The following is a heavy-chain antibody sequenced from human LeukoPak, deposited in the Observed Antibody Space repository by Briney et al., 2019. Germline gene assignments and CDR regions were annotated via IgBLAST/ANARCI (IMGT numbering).Heavy chain of an antibody. CDR2: IIPIFGTA. V-gene: IGHV1-69*05. CDR3: ARDNSSSWYVDWFDP. CDR1: GGTFSSYA. D-gene: IGHD6-13*01. J-gene: IGHJ5*02. Sequence: ASVKVSCKASGGTFSSYAISWVRQAPGQGLEWMGRIIPIFGTADYAQKFQGRVTITTDESTSTAYMELSSLRSEDTAVYYCARDNSSSWYVDWFDPWGQGTLVTVSS.